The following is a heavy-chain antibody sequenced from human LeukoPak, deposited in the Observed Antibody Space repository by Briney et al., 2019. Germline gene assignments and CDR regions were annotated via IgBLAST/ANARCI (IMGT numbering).Heavy chain of an antibody. Sequence: SETLSLTCAVYGGSFSNYYWSWIRQSPGKGLEWIGEIDYSGSTNYNPSLKSRVTISVDTSKNQFSLKLSSVTAADTAVYYCARHNADYYDSSGYFIFDYWGQGTLVTVSS. J-gene: IGHJ4*02. CDR2: IDYSGST. CDR1: GGSFSNYY. V-gene: IGHV4-34*01. CDR3: ARHNADYYDSSGYFIFDY. D-gene: IGHD3-22*01.